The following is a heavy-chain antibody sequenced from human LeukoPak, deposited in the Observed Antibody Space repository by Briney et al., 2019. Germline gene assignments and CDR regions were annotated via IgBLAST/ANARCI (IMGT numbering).Heavy chain of an antibody. CDR3: ARDVRIAVAGTHIDY. Sequence: SETLSLTCAVYGGSFSGYYWSWIRQPPGKGLEWIGEINHSGSTNYNPSLKSRVTISVDTSKNQFSLKLSSVTAADTAVYYCARDVRIAVAGTHIDYWGQGTLVTVSS. V-gene: IGHV4-34*01. CDR1: GGSFSGYY. J-gene: IGHJ4*02. D-gene: IGHD6-19*01. CDR2: INHSGST.